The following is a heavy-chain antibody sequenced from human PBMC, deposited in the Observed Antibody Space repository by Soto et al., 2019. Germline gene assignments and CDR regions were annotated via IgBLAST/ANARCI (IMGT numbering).Heavy chain of an antibody. CDR1: GGSISSGGYY. D-gene: IGHD6-6*01. Sequence: ASETLSLTCTVSGGSISSGGYYWSWIRQHPGKGLEWIGYIYYSGSTYYNPSLKSRVTISVDTSKNQFSLRLSSVTAADTAVYYCARGKAARLNNWFDPWGQGTLVTV. V-gene: IGHV4-31*03. J-gene: IGHJ5*02. CDR2: IYYSGST. CDR3: ARGKAARLNNWFDP.